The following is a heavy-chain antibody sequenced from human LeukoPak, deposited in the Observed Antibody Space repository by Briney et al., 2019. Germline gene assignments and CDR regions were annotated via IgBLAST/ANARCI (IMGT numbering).Heavy chain of an antibody. CDR2: IKQDGSGK. CDR3: ARESLYGMDV. Sequence: GGSLRLSCAVSGFTFSSYWMSWVRQAPGKGLEWVANIKQDGSGKYYVVSVKGRFTISRDNARNSLYLQMNSLRAEDAAVYYCARESLYGMDVWGKGTTVTVSS. J-gene: IGHJ6*04. V-gene: IGHV3-7*03. CDR1: GFTFSSYW.